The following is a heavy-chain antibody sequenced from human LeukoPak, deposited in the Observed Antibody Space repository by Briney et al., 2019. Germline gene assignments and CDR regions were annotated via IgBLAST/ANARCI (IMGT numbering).Heavy chain of an antibody. D-gene: IGHD6-13*01. V-gene: IGHV4-59*01. CDR3: ARGRAAASEY. CDR2: IYYNEST. J-gene: IGHJ4*02. Sequence: SETLSLNCTVSGGSISSCYWSWLRQPPGQGLEWIGYIYYNESTNYNPSLKSRVTISGDTSKNHFSLRLTSVTAADTAVYYCARGRAAASEYWGQGTLVTVSS. CDR1: GGSISSCY.